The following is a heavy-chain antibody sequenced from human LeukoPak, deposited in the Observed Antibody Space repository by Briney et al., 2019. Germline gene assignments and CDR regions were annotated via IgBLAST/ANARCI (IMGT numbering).Heavy chain of an antibody. CDR1: GGTFSSYA. V-gene: IGHV1-69*04. Sequence: SVKVSCKASGGTFSSYAISWVRQAPGQGLEWMGRIIPILGIANYAQKFQGRVTITADKSTSTAYMELSSLRSEDTAVYYCATIVRPEEDYYYMDVWGKGTTVTVSS. D-gene: IGHD1-14*01. J-gene: IGHJ6*03. CDR3: ATIVRPEEDYYYMDV. CDR2: IIPILGIA.